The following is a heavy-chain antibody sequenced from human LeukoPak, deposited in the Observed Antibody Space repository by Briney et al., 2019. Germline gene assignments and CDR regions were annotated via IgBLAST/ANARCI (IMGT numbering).Heavy chain of an antibody. D-gene: IGHD3-10*01. J-gene: IGHJ4*02. Sequence: PSETLSLTCAVYGGSFSGYYWSWIRQPPGKGLEWIGEINHSGSTNYDPSLKSRVTISVDTSKNQFSLKLSSVTAADTAVYYCAREVNYYGSGSVFDYWGQGTLVTVSS. CDR3: AREVNYYGSGSVFDY. V-gene: IGHV4-34*01. CDR2: INHSGST. CDR1: GGSFSGYY.